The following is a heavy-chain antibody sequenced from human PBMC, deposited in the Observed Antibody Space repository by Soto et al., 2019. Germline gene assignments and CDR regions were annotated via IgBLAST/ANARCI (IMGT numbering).Heavy chain of an antibody. CDR1: GYTFTSYG. CDR2: ISAYNGNT. Sequence: ASVKVSCKASGYTFTSYGISWVRQAPGQGLEWMGWISAYNGNTGYAQKFQGRVTMTRNTSISTAYMELSSLRSEDTAVYYCASFYYYDSSGYPGVYGMDVWGQGTTVTVSS. CDR3: ASFYYYDSSGYPGVYGMDV. J-gene: IGHJ6*02. V-gene: IGHV1-8*01. D-gene: IGHD3-22*01.